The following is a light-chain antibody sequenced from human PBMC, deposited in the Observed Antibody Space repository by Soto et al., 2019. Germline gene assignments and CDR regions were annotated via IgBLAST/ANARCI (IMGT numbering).Light chain of an antibody. CDR1: TSNIGNNV. Sequence: QSVLTQPPSASGTPGQTVTISCSGSTSNIGNNVVSWYQQLPGTAPKLLIYRNDQRPSGVPDRFSGSKSGNTASLTVSGLQAEDEADYYCSSYTGSSNLVFGGGTKVTVL. J-gene: IGLJ3*02. CDR3: SSYTGSSNLV. V-gene: IGLV1-44*01. CDR2: RND.